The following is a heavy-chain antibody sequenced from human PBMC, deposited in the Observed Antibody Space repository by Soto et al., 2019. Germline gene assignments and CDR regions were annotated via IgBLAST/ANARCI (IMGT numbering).Heavy chain of an antibody. J-gene: IGHJ5*02. CDR2: IYYSGST. V-gene: IGHV4-59*01. CDR3: ARDISSVVGWFDP. CDR1: GGSISSYY. D-gene: IGHD3-10*01. Sequence: SETLSLTCTVSGGSISSYYWSWIRQPPGKGLEWIGYIYYSGSTNYNPSLKSRVTISVDTSKNQFSLKLSSVTAADTAVYYCARDISSVVGWFDPWGQGTLVTVSS.